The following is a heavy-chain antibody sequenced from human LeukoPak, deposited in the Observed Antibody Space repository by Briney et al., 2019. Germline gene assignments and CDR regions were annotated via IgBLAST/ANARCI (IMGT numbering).Heavy chain of an antibody. CDR1: GGSISSSTYY. CDR2: IYYSGNT. Sequence: SETLSLTCSVSGGSISSSTYYWGWIRQTPGKGLECIGTIYYSGNTYYSPSLKSRVTISVDTSKNQFSLKLSSVTPADTAVYYCARQEPNYYDSSGSSHGAFDIWGQGTMVSVSS. D-gene: IGHD3-22*01. V-gene: IGHV4-39*01. CDR3: ARQEPNYYDSSGSSHGAFDI. J-gene: IGHJ3*02.